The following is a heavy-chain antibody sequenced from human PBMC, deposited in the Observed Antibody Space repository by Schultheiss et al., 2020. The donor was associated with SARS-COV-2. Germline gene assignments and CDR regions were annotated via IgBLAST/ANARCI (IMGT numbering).Heavy chain of an antibody. CDR2: IYTSGST. J-gene: IGHJ6*03. V-gene: IGHV4-4*07. CDR3: ARLRGSYDYYYYYMDV. Sequence: SQTLSLTCTVSGGSISSYYWSWIRQPAGKGLEWIGRIYTSGSTYYNPSLKSRVTISVDTSKNQFSLKLSSVTAADTAVYYCARLRGSYDYYYYYMDVWGKGTTVTVSS. CDR1: GGSISSYY. D-gene: IGHD3-10*01.